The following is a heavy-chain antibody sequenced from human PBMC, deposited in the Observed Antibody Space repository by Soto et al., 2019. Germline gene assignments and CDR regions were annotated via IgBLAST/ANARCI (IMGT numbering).Heavy chain of an antibody. Sequence: EVQLAQSGAEVKKPGESARISCKGSGYSFTDFWIVWVRQMPGEGLEWMGIIHPGDSETRYSPSFQGQVTISADKSIDTVYMQWSSLKASDSAMYYCARLVGHWLPHRWFDPWGQGTLVTVSS. CDR1: GYSFTDFW. V-gene: IGHV5-51*01. CDR2: IHPGDSET. D-gene: IGHD6-19*01. CDR3: ARLVGHWLPHRWFDP. J-gene: IGHJ5*02.